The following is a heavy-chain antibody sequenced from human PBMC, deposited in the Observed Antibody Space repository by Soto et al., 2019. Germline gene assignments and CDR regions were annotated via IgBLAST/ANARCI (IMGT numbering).Heavy chain of an antibody. CDR3: ARGSVEMATNLFDY. V-gene: IGHV4-34*01. D-gene: IGHD5-12*01. CDR1: GGSFSGYY. J-gene: IGHJ4*02. CDR2: INHSGST. Sequence: PSETLSLTCAVYGGSFSGYYWSWIRQPPGKGLEWIGEINHSGSTNYNPSLKSRVTISLDTSKNQFSLKLSSVTAADTAVYYCARGSVEMATNLFDYWGQGTLVTVSS.